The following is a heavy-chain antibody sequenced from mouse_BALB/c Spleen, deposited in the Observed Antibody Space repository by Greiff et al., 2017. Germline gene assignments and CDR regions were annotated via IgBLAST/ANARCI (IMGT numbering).Heavy chain of an antibody. J-gene: IGHJ2*01. V-gene: IGHV5-6-4*01. D-gene: IGHD1-1*01. CDR2: ISSGGSYT. Sequence: DVKLVESGGGLVKPGGSLKLSCAASGFTFSSYTMSWVRQTPEKRLEWVATISSGGSYTYYPDSVKGRFTISRDNAKNTLYLQMSSLKSEDTAMYYWTREGITTVVATFDYFDYWGQGTTLTVSS. CDR3: TREGITTVVATFDYFDY. CDR1: GFTFSSYT.